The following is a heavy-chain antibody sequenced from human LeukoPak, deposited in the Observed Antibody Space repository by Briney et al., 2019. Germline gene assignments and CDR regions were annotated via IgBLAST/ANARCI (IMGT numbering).Heavy chain of an antibody. CDR2: IYPGDSDT. V-gene: IGHV5-51*01. Sequence: GESLKISCRGSGYSFTNYWIGWVRQLPGKGLEWMGIIYPGDSDTRYSPSFQGQVTISADKSISTAYLRWSSLKASDTAMYYCARRARTGSQYYFDYWGQGTLVTVSS. D-gene: IGHD1-26*01. CDR1: GYSFTNYW. CDR3: ARRARTGSQYYFDY. J-gene: IGHJ4*02.